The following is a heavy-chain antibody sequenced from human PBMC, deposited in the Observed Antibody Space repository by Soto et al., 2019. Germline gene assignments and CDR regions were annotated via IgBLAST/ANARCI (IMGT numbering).Heavy chain of an antibody. Sequence: SSETLSLTCTVSGGSISSYYWTWIRQPPGKGLEWIGYIYSSGSTNYNPSLKSRVTISVDTSKNEVSLKLTSVTAADTAIYYCARFSGWYSAFDYWGQGTPVTVSS. V-gene: IGHV4-59*01. J-gene: IGHJ4*02. CDR1: GGSISSYY. D-gene: IGHD6-19*01. CDR3: ARFSGWYSAFDY. CDR2: IYSSGST.